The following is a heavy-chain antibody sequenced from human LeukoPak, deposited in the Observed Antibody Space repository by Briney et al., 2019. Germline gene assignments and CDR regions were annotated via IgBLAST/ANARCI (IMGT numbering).Heavy chain of an antibody. J-gene: IGHJ3*02. CDR1: GGSISSYY. CDR2: IYTSGST. D-gene: IGHD5-24*01. V-gene: IGHV4-4*07. Sequence: SETLSLTCTVSGGSISSYYLSWIRQPAGKGLEWIGRIYTSGSTNYNPSLKSRVTMSVDTSKNQFSLKLSSVTAADTAVYYCAGSRDGYHAGAFDIWGQGTMVTVSS. CDR3: AGSRDGYHAGAFDI.